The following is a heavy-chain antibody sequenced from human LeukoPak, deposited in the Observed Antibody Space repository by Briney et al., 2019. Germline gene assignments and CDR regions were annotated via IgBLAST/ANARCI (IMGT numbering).Heavy chain of an antibody. CDR2: IKQDGSEK. J-gene: IGHJ3*02. D-gene: IGHD5-18*01. CDR3: ARDLRYGAFDI. CDR1: GFTFSGYW. V-gene: IGHV3-7*03. Sequence: GGSLRLSCAASGFTFSGYWMSWVRQAPGKGLEWVANIKQDGSEKYYVDSVKGRFTISRDNAKNSLYLQMNSLRAEDTAVYYCARDLRYGAFDIWGQGTMVTVSS.